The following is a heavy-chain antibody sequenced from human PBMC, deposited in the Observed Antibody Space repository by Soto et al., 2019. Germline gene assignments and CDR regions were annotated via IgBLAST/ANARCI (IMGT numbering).Heavy chain of an antibody. J-gene: IGHJ1*01. V-gene: IGHV3-11*01. CDR1: GFTFSDYY. CDR3: AGGGALLPVS. Sequence: QVQLVESGGGLVKPGGSLRLSCAASGFTFSDYYMSWIRQAPGKGLECVSYISGSGISINYAGSVKGRFTVSRDNARNSLDLPMNSLRAEDTAVYYCAGGGALLPVSWGQGTLVTVAS. D-gene: IGHD2-15*01. CDR2: ISGSGISI.